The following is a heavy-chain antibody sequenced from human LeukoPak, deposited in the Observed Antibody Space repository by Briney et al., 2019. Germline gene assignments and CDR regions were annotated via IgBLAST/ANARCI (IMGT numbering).Heavy chain of an antibody. CDR3: ARDPRWLTPDCTSTSCYENYFDP. CDR1: GYSISSGYQ. Sequence: SETLSLICGVSGYSISSGYQWAWIRQSPGKGLEWIGSIYHSGSAHYNPSLKSRVTISVETSKNQFSLNMYPVTAADTAVYYCARDPRWLTPDCTSTSCYENYFDPWGQGTLVTVSS. V-gene: IGHV4-38-2*02. CDR2: IYHSGSA. D-gene: IGHD2-2*01. J-gene: IGHJ5*02.